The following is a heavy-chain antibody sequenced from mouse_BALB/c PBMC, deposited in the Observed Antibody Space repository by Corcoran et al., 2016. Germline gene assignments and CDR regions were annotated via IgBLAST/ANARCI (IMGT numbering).Heavy chain of an antibody. CDR3: ARGSSGYDY. D-gene: IGHD3-1*01. J-gene: IGHJ2*01. CDR1: GYTFTNYG. V-gene: IGHV9-1*02. CDR2: INTYTGEP. Sequence: QIQLLQSGPELKKPGETVKISCKASGYTFTNYGMNWVKQAPGKGLKWMGWINTYTGEPTYADDFKGRFAFSLETSASTAYLQINNLKNEDMATYVCARGSSGYDYWGQGTTLSVSS.